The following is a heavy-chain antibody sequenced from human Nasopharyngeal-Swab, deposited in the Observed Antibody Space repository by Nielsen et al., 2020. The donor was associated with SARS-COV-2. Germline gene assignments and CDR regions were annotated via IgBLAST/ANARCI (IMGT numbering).Heavy chain of an antibody. Sequence: SETLSLTCTVSGASMSGYSWSWIRQPPGKGLEWIAFMYDNEYTNYNPSLRGRATISLDTSKNQFSPKVTSVTAADTAVYYCARENWQLANVFDIWGQGTMVTVSS. D-gene: IGHD6-19*01. V-gene: IGHV4-59*01. CDR2: MYDNEYT. CDR1: GASMSGYS. CDR3: ARENWQLANVFDI. J-gene: IGHJ3*02.